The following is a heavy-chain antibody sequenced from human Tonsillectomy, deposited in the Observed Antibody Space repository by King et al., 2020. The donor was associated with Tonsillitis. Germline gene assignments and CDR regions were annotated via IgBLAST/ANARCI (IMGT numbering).Heavy chain of an antibody. CDR3: ARGTPPRQWLAGYYGMDV. Sequence: VQLVQSGGGLVQPGGSLRLSCAASGFTFSSYWMNWVRQAPGKGLEWVANIKQDGSEKYYVDSVKGRFTISRDNAKNSLYLQMNSLRAEDTAVYYCARGTPPRQWLAGYYGMDVWGQGTTVTVS. CDR2: IKQDGSEK. D-gene: IGHD3-22*01. V-gene: IGHV3-7*03. J-gene: IGHJ6*02. CDR1: GFTFSSYW.